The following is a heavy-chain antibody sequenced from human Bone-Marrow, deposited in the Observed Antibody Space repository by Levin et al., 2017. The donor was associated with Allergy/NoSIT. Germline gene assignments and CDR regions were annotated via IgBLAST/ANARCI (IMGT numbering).Heavy chain of an antibody. CDR3: ASGGDYHDAFDI. CDR2: IWYDGSNK. Sequence: GESLKISCAASGFTFSSYGMHWVRQAPGKGLEWVAVIWYDGSNKYYADSVKGRFTISRDNSKNTLYLQMNSLRAEDTAVYYCASGGDYHDAFDIWGQGTMVTVSS. J-gene: IGHJ3*02. V-gene: IGHV3-33*01. D-gene: IGHD2-21*02. CDR1: GFTFSSYG.